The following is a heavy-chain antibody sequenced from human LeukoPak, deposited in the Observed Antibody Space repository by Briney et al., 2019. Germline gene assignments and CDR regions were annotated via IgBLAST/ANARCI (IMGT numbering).Heavy chain of an antibody. CDR2: IIPIFGIA. CDR3: ARDEGIAVAGVFDY. Sequence: SVKVSCKASGGTFSSYAISWVRQAPGQGLEWMGRIIPIFGIANYAQKFQGRVTITADKSTSTAHMELSSLRSEDTAVYYCARDEGIAVAGVFDYWGQGTLVTVSS. J-gene: IGHJ4*02. V-gene: IGHV1-69*04. D-gene: IGHD6-19*01. CDR1: GGTFSSYA.